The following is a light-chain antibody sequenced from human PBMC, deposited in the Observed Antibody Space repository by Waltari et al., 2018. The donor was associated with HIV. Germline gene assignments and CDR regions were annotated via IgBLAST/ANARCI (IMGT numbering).Light chain of an antibody. V-gene: IGLV1-40*01. CDR3: QSYDNSLSGQV. CDR2: ANN. J-gene: IGLJ1*01. Sequence: QSVLTQPPSVSGAPGQRVTISCTGSRSNIGAGFPVHWYQQLPGAAPKLVIYANNNRPSGVPDRFSGSKSGTSASLAITGLQAEDEADYYCQSYDNSLSGQVFGTGTKVTVL. CDR1: RSNIGAGFP.